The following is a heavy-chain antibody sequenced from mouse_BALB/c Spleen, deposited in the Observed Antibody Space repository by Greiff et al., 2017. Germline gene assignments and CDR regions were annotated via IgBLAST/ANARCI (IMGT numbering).Heavy chain of an antibody. CDR3: ARGIYPISYYFDD. V-gene: IGHV5-6-3*01. D-gene: IGHD1-1*01. Sequence: EVQLVESGGGLVQPGGSLKLSCAASGFTFSSYGMSWVRQTPDKRLELVATINSNGGSTYYPDSVKGRFTISRDNAKNTLYLQMSSLKSEDTAMYYCARGIYPISYYFDDWGQGTTLTVSS. J-gene: IGHJ2*01. CDR1: GFTFSSYG. CDR2: INSNGGST.